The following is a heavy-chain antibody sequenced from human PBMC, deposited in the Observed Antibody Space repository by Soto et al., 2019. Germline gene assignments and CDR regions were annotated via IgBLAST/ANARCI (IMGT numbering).Heavy chain of an antibody. CDR3: ARSKYSISSFDY. CDR2: IYWDDDK. Sequence: GSGPTLVNPTQTLTLTCSFTGFALTARPVGVAWIRQPPGKALDWLAVIYWDDDKRYSPSLKSRLTITKDTSKNQVLLTMTNMDPVDTDTYFCARSKYSISSFDYWGQGALVTVSS. D-gene: IGHD6-6*01. CDR1: GFALTARPVG. J-gene: IGHJ4*02. V-gene: IGHV2-5*02.